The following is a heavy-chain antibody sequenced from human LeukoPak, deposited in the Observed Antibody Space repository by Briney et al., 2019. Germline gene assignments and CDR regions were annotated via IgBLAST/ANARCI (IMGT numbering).Heavy chain of an antibody. J-gene: IGHJ3*02. CDR3: ARRRGYSSYDDAFDI. Sequence: GGSLRLSCAASEFTFSSYAMNWVRQAPGKGLEWVSYISGSSTYIYYADSVKGRFTISRDNAKNSLYLQMNSLRAEDTAVYYCARRRGYSSYDDAFDIWGQGTIVTVSS. CDR2: ISGSSTYI. D-gene: IGHD5-12*01. CDR1: EFTFSSYA. V-gene: IGHV3-21*01.